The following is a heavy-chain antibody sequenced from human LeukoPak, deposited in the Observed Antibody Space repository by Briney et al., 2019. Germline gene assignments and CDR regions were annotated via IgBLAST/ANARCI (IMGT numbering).Heavy chain of an antibody. CDR3: ARGTILHSSGYTDAFDI. Sequence: PSETLSLTCTVSGGSISSGGYYWSWIRQHPGKGLEWIGYIYYSGSTYYNPSLKSRVTISVDTSKNQFSLKLSSVTAADTAVYYCARGTILHSSGYTDAFDIWGQGTMVTVSS. CDR1: GGSISSGGYY. D-gene: IGHD3-22*01. V-gene: IGHV4-31*03. CDR2: IYYSGST. J-gene: IGHJ3*02.